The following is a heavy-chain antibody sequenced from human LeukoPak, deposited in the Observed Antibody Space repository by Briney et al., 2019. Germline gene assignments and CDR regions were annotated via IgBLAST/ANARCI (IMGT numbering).Heavy chain of an antibody. CDR3: ARNHLRFLEWSFDY. V-gene: IGHV4-4*07. J-gene: IGHJ4*02. D-gene: IGHD3-3*01. CDR1: GVSISSYY. Sequence: SETLSLTCTVSGVSISSYYWSWIRQPAGKGLEWIGRIYTSGSTNYNPSLKSRVTMSVDTSKNQFSLKLSSVTAADTAVYYCARNHLRFLEWSFDYWGQGALVTVSS. CDR2: IYTSGST.